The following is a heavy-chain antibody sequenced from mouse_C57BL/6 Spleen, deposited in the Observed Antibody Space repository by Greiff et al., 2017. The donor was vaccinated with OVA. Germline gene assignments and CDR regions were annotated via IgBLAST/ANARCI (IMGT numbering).Heavy chain of an antibody. CDR2: IDPSDSYT. CDR3: ARKIYYSNYVDAMDD. CDR1: GYTFTSYW. D-gene: IGHD2-5*01. Sequence: VQLQQPGAELVKPGASVKLSCKASGYTFTSYWLQWVKQRPGQGLEWIGEIDPSDSYTNYNQKFKGKATLTVDTSSSTAYMQLSSLTSEDSAVYYCARKIYYSNYVDAMDDWGQGTSVTVSS. V-gene: IGHV1-50*01. J-gene: IGHJ4*01.